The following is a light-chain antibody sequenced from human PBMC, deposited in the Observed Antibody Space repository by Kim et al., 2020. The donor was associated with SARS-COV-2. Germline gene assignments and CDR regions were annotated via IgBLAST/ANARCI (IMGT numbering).Light chain of an antibody. J-gene: IGKJ4*01. CDR2: AAS. CDR3: QQYTEWPLT. Sequence: VSPGERATLSCRASQTISNKLAWYQQKGGQAPRLLIYAASTGVTGLPARFSGSGSGTEFTLTISSLQSEDFAAYFCQQYTEWPLTFGGGTKVDIK. CDR1: QTISNK. V-gene: IGKV3-15*01.